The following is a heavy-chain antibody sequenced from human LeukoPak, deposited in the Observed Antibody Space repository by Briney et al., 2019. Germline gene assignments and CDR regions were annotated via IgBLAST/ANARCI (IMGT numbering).Heavy chain of an antibody. V-gene: IGHV3-23*01. CDR2: ISGSGGST. CDR1: GFTFNSYA. Sequence: GGSLGLSCAASGFTFNSYAMSWVRQAPGKALEWVSGISGSGGSTYYADSAKGRFTISRDNSKNTLYLQMNSLRVEDTAVHYCARSIYGSGSFYAFDIWGQGTMVTVSS. J-gene: IGHJ3*02. CDR3: ARSIYGSGSFYAFDI. D-gene: IGHD3-10*01.